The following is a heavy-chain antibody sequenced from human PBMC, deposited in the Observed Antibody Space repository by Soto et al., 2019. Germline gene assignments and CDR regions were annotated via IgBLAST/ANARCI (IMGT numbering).Heavy chain of an antibody. CDR3: ARDTGGWFDP. D-gene: IGHD7-27*01. V-gene: IGHV4-61*01. J-gene: IGHJ5*02. Sequence: QVQLQESGPGLVKPSETLSLTCTVSGDSVSSGSYYCNWIRQPPGKGLEWIGFIHYSGSTDYNPSLKSRVTISVDTSKNQFSLKLTSVTAADSADYYCARDTGGWFDPWGQGTLVTVSS. CDR1: GDSVSSGSYY. CDR2: IHYSGST.